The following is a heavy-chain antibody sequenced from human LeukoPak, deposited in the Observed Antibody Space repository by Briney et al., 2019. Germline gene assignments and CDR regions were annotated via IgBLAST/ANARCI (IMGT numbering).Heavy chain of an antibody. Sequence: PGGSLRLSCAASGFTFSSYTMSWVRQAPGKGLEWVSTISGSGGGTYYADSVKGRFTISGDNSKNTLYLQMNSLRAEDTAVFYCAKDRAATGTEFDSWGQGTLVTVSS. CDR2: ISGSGGGT. J-gene: IGHJ4*02. CDR1: GFTFSSYT. D-gene: IGHD6-13*01. CDR3: AKDRAATGTEFDS. V-gene: IGHV3-23*01.